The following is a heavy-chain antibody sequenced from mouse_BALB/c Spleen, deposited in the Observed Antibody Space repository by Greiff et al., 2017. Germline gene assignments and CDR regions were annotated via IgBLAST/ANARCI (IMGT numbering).Heavy chain of an antibody. V-gene: IGHV5-6*01. CDR3: ARRTGRYYAMDY. Sequence: EVQGVESGGDLVKPGGSLKLSCAASGFTFSSYGMSWVRQTPDKRLEWVATISSGGSYTYYPDSVKGRFTISRDNAKNTLYLQMSSLKSEDTAMYYCARRTGRYYAMDYWGQGTSVTVSS. J-gene: IGHJ4*01. CDR2: ISSGGSYT. D-gene: IGHD3-3*01. CDR1: GFTFSSYG.